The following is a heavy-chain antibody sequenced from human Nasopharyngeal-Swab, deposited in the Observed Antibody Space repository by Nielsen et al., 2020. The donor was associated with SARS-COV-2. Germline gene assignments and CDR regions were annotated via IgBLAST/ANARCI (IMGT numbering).Heavy chain of an antibody. Sequence: GESLKISCAASGFTYDDYAMHWVRQATGKGLEWVSAIGTAGDTYYPGSVKGRFTISRENAKNSLYLQMNSLRAGDTAVYYCARDLEGVWYFDLWGRGTLVTVSS. CDR1: GFTYDDYA. CDR2: IGTAGDT. CDR3: ARDLEGVWYFDL. D-gene: IGHD3-16*01. J-gene: IGHJ2*01. V-gene: IGHV3-13*01.